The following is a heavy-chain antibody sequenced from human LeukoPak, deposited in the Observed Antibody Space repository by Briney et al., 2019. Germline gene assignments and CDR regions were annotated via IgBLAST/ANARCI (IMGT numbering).Heavy chain of an antibody. D-gene: IGHD2-2*02. V-gene: IGHV4-34*01. CDR1: GGSFSGYY. CDR3: AGGLYCSSTSCYRRFDP. CDR2: INHSGST. J-gene: IGHJ5*02. Sequence: SETLSLTCAVYGGSFSGYYWSWIRQPPGKGLEWIGEINHSGSTNYNPSLKSRVTISVDTSKNQFSLKLSSVTAADTAVYYCAGGLYCSSTSCYRRFDPWGQGTLVTVSS.